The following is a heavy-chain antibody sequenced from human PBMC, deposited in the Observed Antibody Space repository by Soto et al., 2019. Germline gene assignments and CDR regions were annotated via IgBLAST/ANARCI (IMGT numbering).Heavy chain of an antibody. J-gene: IGHJ3*02. V-gene: IGHV3-23*01. CDR1: GFTFSSYA. CDR2: ISGSGGST. D-gene: IGHD3-22*01. Sequence: VQLLESGGGLVQPGGSLRLSCAASGFTFSSYAMSWVRQAPGKGLEWVSAISGSGGSTYYADSVKGRFTISRDNSKNTLYLQMNSLRAEDTAVYYCAKPNYYDSSGYYWGAFDIWGQGTMVTVSS. CDR3: AKPNYYDSSGYYWGAFDI.